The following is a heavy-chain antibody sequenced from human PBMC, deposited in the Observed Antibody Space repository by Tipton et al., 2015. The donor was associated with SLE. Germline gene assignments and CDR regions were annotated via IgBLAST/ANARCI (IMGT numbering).Heavy chain of an antibody. D-gene: IGHD2-2*01. CDR1: GYTFTSYG. J-gene: IGHJ4*02. CDR3: ARVGGGVPAATIAAAQTYPDY. Sequence: QSGAEVKKPGASVKVSCKASGYTFTSYGISWVRQAPGQGLEWMGWISAYNGNTNYAQKLQGRVTMTTDTSTSTAYMELRSLRSDDTAVYYGARVGGGVPAATIAAAQTYPDYWGQGTLVTVPS. V-gene: IGHV1-18*01. CDR2: ISAYNGNT.